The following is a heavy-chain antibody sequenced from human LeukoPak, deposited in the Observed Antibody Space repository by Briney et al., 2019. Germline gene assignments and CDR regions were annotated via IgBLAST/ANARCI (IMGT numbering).Heavy chain of an antibody. D-gene: IGHD3-10*01. Sequence: GVSVRLSCAASGFTFSSYGMHWVRQAPGKGLEWVAVISYDGSNKYYADSVKGRFTISRDNSKNTLYLQMNSLRAEDTAVYYCAKDLHGSGSGPVYWGQGTLVSVPS. CDR2: ISYDGSNK. J-gene: IGHJ4*02. CDR3: AKDLHGSGSGPVY. CDR1: GFTFSSYG. V-gene: IGHV3-30*18.